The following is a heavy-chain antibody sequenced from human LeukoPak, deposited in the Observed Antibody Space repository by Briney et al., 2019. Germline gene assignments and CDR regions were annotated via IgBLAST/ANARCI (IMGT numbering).Heavy chain of an antibody. CDR3: ARSSIAAAGTDY. D-gene: IGHD6-13*01. J-gene: IGHJ4*02. CDR2: IYYSGST. CDR1: GGSISSYY. Sequence: PSETLSLTCTVSGGSISSYYWSWIRQPPGKGLEWIGYIYYSGSTNYNPSLKSRVTISVDTPKNQFSLKLSSVTAADTAVYYCARSSIAAAGTDYWGQGTLVTVSS. V-gene: IGHV4-59*01.